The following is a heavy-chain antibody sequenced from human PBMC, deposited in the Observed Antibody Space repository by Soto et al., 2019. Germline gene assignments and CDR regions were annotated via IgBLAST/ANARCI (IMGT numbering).Heavy chain of an antibody. CDR3: AKDAGWGSGSPDYYYYGMDV. J-gene: IGHJ6*02. CDR2: ISWNSGRI. V-gene: IGHV3-9*01. Sequence: QPGGSLRLSCAASGVAFDDYAMHWVRQAPGKGLEWVSGISWNSGRIAYADSVKGRFTISRDNAKNSLYLQMNSLRAEDTALYYCAKDAGWGSGSPDYYYYGMDVWGQGTTVTVSS. CDR1: GVAFDDYA. D-gene: IGHD3-10*01.